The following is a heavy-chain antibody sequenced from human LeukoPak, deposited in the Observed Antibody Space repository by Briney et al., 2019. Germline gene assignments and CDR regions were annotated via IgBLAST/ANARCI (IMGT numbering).Heavy chain of an antibody. CDR2: INQGGSVK. Sequence: GGSLRLSCAASGFSFRDFWMTWVRQAPGKALEWVANINQGGSVKYYVDSVKGRFTISRDDAKSSLYVQMNSLRDEDTAVYYCARFGYSGWNLEYWGQGTLVTVSS. D-gene: IGHD5-12*01. CDR1: GFSFRDFW. J-gene: IGHJ4*02. CDR3: ARFGYSGWNLEY. V-gene: IGHV3-7*01.